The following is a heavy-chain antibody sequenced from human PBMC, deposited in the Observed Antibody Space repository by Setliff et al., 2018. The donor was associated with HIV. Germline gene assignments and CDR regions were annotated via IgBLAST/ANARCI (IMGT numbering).Heavy chain of an antibody. V-gene: IGHV4-34*01. Sequence: SETLSLTCAVYGGSFSGYYWSWIRQPPGKGLEWIGEINHSGSANYNPSLKSRVTISVDTSKNQFSLKLSSVTAADTAVYYCARYANTYYYGSGRYYLRAFDIWGQGTMVTVSS. D-gene: IGHD3-10*01. J-gene: IGHJ3*02. CDR2: INHSGSA. CDR3: ARYANTYYYGSGRYYLRAFDI. CDR1: GGSFSGYY.